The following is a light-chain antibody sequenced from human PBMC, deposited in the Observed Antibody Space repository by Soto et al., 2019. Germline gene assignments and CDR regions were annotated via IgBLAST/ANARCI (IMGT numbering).Light chain of an antibody. CDR2: DAS. J-gene: IGKJ1*01. CDR1: QTISNW. CDR3: QQYNTYSWT. Sequence: DIQMTQSPSTLSASVGDGVTITCRASQTISNWLVWYQQRPGKAPQLLIYDASSLESGVPSRFSGSGSGTEFTLTISSLEPDDFATYYCQQYNTYSWTFGQGTKVEIK. V-gene: IGKV1-5*01.